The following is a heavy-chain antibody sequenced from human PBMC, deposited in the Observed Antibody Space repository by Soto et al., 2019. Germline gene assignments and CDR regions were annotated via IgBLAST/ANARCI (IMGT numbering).Heavy chain of an antibody. CDR3: ATLGAKYFDH. J-gene: IGHJ4*02. V-gene: IGHV1-2*02. CDR2: INPNSGGT. D-gene: IGHD3-10*01. Sequence: XSVKVSCKASVYTFTYYYIHWVRQAPGQGLEYMGWINPNSGGTNYAQKFQGRVTMTRDTSISTAYVEMSRLGSDDTAIYYCATLGAKYFDHWGQGTLVTVSS. CDR1: VYTFTYYY.